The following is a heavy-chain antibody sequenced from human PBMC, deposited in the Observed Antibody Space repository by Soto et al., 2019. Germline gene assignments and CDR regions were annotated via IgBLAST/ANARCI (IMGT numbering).Heavy chain of an antibody. V-gene: IGHV1-2*02. CDR3: ATDFRLRTYYDILTGQTGWFDP. CDR1: GYTFTEYY. J-gene: IGHJ5*02. D-gene: IGHD3-9*01. CDR2: NNPYTGGT. Sequence: ASVLVSCKASGYTFTEYYMLWVRQATGQGLDRMGWNNPYTGGTNYAQKFQGRVTMIRDTSISTAYMELSRLRSDDTAVDYCATDFRLRTYYDILTGQTGWFDPWGQGTLVTVSS.